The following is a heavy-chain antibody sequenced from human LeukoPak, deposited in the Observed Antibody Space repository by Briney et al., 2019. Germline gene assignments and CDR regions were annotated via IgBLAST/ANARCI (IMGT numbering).Heavy chain of an antibody. CDR3: ARDSGSSCYRNGGYYFDY. CDR2: IIPIFGTA. J-gene: IGHJ4*02. V-gene: IGHV1-69*05. Sequence: ASVKVSCKASGGTFSSYAISWVRQAPGQGLEWMGRIIPIFGTANYAQKFQGRVTITTDESTSTAYMELSSLRSEDTAVYYCARDSGSSCYRNGGYYFDYWGQGTLVTVSS. CDR1: GGTFSSYA. D-gene: IGHD6-13*01.